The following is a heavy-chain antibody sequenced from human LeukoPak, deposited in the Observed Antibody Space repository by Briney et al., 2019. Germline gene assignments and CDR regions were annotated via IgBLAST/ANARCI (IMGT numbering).Heavy chain of an antibody. CDR3: ARGGTFVSDY. J-gene: IGHJ4*02. CDR1: GFTFSTFW. CDR2: IKEDGSEK. Sequence: GGSLRLSCAASGFTFSTFWMSWVRQAPGKGLEWVANIKEDGSEKYYVDSMGGRFTVSRDNAKNSLYLQMDSLRAEDTAVYYCARGGTFVSDYWGQGTLVTVSS. D-gene: IGHD1-1*01. V-gene: IGHV3-7*01.